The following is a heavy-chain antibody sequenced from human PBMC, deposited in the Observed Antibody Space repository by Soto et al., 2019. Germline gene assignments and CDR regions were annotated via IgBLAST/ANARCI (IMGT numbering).Heavy chain of an antibody. CDR3: ARVPAAIYNWFDP. D-gene: IGHD2-2*01. V-gene: IGHV1-2*02. Sequence: AAVKVSCKACGYTFTGYYMHWVRQAPGQGLEWMGWINPNSGGTNYAQKFQGRVTMTRDTSISTAYMELSRLRSDDTAVYYCARVPAAIYNWFDPWGQGTLVTVSS. J-gene: IGHJ5*02. CDR1: GYTFTGYY. CDR2: INPNSGGT.